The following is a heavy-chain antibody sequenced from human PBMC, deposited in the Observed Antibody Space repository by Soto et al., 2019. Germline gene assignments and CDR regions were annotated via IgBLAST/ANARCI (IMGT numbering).Heavy chain of an antibody. V-gene: IGHV3-23*01. J-gene: IGHJ4*02. CDR2: ISGSGGST. CDR3: AKAPGLHRGYCSGGSCYGPSY. Sequence: GGSLRLSCAASGFTFSSYAMSWVRQAPGKGLEWVSAISGSGGSTYYADSVKGRFTISRDNSKNTLYLQMNSLRAEDTAVYYCAKAPGLHRGYCSGGSCYGPSYWGQGTLVTVSS. D-gene: IGHD2-15*01. CDR1: GFTFSSYA.